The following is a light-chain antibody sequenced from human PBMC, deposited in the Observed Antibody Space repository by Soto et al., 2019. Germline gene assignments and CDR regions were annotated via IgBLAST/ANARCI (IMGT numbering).Light chain of an antibody. CDR2: GAS. CDR3: QQYNNWRSYT. J-gene: IGKJ2*01. Sequence: EIVLTQYPGTLSLSPGERATLSCRASQSVSNNYLAWYQQKPGHAPRLLIYGASNRATGIPDRFSGSGSGTDFTLTISSLQSEDFAVYFCQQYNNWRSYTFGQGTKVDIK. V-gene: IGKV3D-15*01. CDR1: QSVSNN.